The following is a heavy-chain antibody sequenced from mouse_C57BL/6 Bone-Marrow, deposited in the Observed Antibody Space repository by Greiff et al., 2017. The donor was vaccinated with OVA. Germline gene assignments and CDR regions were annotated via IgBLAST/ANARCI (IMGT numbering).Heavy chain of an antibody. CDR3: ARGGGSSYPYYFDY. J-gene: IGHJ2*01. CDR2: IDPNSGGT. V-gene: IGHV1-72*01. D-gene: IGHD1-1*01. Sequence: QVHVKQPGAELVKPGASVKLSCKASGYTFTSYWMHWVKQRPGRGLEWIGRIDPNSGGTKYNEKFKSKATLTVDKPSSTAYMQLSSLTSEDSAVYYCARGGGSSYPYYFDYWGQGTTLTVSS. CDR1: GYTFTSYW.